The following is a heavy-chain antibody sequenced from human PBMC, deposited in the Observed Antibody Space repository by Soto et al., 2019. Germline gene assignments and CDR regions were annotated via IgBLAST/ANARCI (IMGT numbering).Heavy chain of an antibody. CDR2: TYYRSKWYN. J-gene: IGHJ6*02. CDR3: ARGESYIXARPVRYATNYYYGMDV. Sequence: SQTLSLTCAISGDSVSSNSAAWNWIRQSPSRGLEWLGRTYYRSKWYNDYAVSVKSRITINPDTSKNQFSLQLNSVTPEDTAVYYCARGESYIXARPVRYATNYYYGMDVWGQGTTVTVSS. D-gene: IGHD6-6*01. CDR1: GDSVSSNSAA. V-gene: IGHV6-1*01.